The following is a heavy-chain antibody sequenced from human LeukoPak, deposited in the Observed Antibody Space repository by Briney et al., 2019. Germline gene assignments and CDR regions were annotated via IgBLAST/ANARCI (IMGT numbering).Heavy chain of an antibody. CDR3: ARVPEDTAMDQAYYYYYYMDV. Sequence: SETLSLTCIVSGGSISSYYWSWIRQPPGKGLEWIGYIYYSGSTNYNPSLKSRVTISVDTSKNQFSLKLSSVTAADTAVYYCARVPEDTAMDQAYYYYYYMDVWGKGTTVTVSS. V-gene: IGHV4-59*01. CDR1: GGSISSYY. J-gene: IGHJ6*03. CDR2: IYYSGST. D-gene: IGHD5-18*01.